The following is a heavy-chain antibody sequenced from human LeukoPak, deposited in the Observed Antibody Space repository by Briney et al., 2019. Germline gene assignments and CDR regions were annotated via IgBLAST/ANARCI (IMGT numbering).Heavy chain of an antibody. J-gene: IGHJ6*03. V-gene: IGHV7-4-1*02. CDR2: INTNTGNP. CDR3: ARSGTTVVNHYYYYMDV. D-gene: IGHD4-23*01. CDR1: GYTFTSYA. Sequence: ASVKVSCKASGYTFTSYAMNWVRQAPGQGLEWMGWINTNTGNPTYAQGFTGRFVFSLDTSVSTTYLQISSLKAEDTAVYYCARSGTTVVNHYYYYMDVWGKGTTVTVS.